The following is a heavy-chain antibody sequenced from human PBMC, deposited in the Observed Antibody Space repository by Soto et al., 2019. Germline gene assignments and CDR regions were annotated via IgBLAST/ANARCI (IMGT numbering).Heavy chain of an antibody. J-gene: IGHJ3*02. Sequence: GGSLRLSCAASGFSCSSYDMSWVRQAPGKGLEWVSTILVGGSTHYPDSVKGRFTISRDYSKNTLFLQMNSLTAGDTAVYYCAKATATGGGAFDICGQGTRVTVS. CDR3: AKATATGGGAFDI. CDR1: GFSCSSYD. V-gene: IGHV3-23*01. CDR2: ILVGGST. D-gene: IGHD2-8*02.